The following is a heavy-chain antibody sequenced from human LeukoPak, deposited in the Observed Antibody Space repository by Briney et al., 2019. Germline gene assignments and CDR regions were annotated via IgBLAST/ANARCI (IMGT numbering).Heavy chain of an antibody. CDR1: GYSISSGCS. V-gene: IGHV4-38-2*02. Sequence: SETLSLTCTVSGYSISSGCSWGWVRQSPGKILEWIGITHHSGAIFYNPSLRSRLIISLDTSKNQFSLRVRSVTAAGTAVYYCARVPGAYYDALIGFGSGWFDPWGQGILVTVSS. CDR2: THHSGAI. CDR3: ARVPGAYYDALIGFGSGWFDP. J-gene: IGHJ5*02. D-gene: IGHD3-9*01.